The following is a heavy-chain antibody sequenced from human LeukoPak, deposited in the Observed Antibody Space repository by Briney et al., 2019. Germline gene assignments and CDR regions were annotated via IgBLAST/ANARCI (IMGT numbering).Heavy chain of an antibody. CDR3: ASQDYYGSGSFPPPDY. CDR2: INPNSGGT. J-gene: IGHJ4*02. CDR1: GYTFTGYY. D-gene: IGHD3-10*01. Sequence: ASVKVSCKASGYTFTGYYMHWVRQAPGQGLEWMGWINPNSGGTNYAQKFQGRVTMTRDTSISTAYMELSRLRSDDTAVYYCASQDYYGSGSFPPPDYWGQGTLVTVSS. V-gene: IGHV1-2*02.